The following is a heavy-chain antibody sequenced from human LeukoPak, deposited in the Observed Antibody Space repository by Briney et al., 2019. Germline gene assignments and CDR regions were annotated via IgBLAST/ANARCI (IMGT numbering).Heavy chain of an antibody. V-gene: IGHV1-69*05. CDR1: GGTFSSYA. CDR3: ARASLRYCSSTSCPRLDY. CDR2: IIPIFGTA. J-gene: IGHJ4*02. D-gene: IGHD2-2*01. Sequence: ASVKVSCKASGGTFSSYAISWVRQAPGQGLEWMGGIIPIFGTANYAQKFQGRVTTTTDESTSTAYMELSSLRSEDTAVYYCARASLRYCSSTSCPRLDYWGQGTLVTVSS.